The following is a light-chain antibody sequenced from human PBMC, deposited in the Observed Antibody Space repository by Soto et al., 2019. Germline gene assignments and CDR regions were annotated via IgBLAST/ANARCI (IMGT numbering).Light chain of an antibody. CDR3: QQFGSSTIT. Sequence: EIAWAQSPGTLSLSAGQRATLSCRPSQPVSTTYFAWYQQRPGQAPRLLFYDASTRASGIPDRFSCSGSGRDFTLTISRLENEDSAVYYCQQFGSSTITFGQGTRLEIK. CDR1: QPVSTTY. V-gene: IGKV3-20*01. J-gene: IGKJ5*01. CDR2: DAS.